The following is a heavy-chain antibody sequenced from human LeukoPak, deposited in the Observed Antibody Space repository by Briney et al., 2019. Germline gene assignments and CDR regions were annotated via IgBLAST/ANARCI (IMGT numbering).Heavy chain of an antibody. CDR2: INPNSGVT. Sequence: ASVKVSCTASGYTFTTYYMHWVRQAPGQGLEWMGWINPNSGVTNYAQKFQGRVTMTRDTSISTAYMELSRLTSDDTAVYYCARGQLQRKFDFWGQGTLVTFSS. CDR1: GYTFTTYY. J-gene: IGHJ4*02. CDR3: ARGQLQRKFDF. D-gene: IGHD2-2*01. V-gene: IGHV1-2*02.